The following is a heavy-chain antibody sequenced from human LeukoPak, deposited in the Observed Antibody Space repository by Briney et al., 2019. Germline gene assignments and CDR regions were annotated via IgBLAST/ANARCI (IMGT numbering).Heavy chain of an antibody. J-gene: IGHJ6*04. CDR2: ISWNSGSI. Sequence: GRSLRLSCAASGFTFDDYAMHWVRQGPGKGLEWVSGISWNSGSIGYADSVKGRFTISRDNAKNSLYLQMNSLRAEDTAVYYCAKALGEDVWGKGTTVTISS. CDR1: GFTFDDYA. CDR3: AKALGEDV. V-gene: IGHV3-9*01. D-gene: IGHD1-26*01.